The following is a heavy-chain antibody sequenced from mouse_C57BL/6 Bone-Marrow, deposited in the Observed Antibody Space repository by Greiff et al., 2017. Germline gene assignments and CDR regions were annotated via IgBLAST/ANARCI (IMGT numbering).Heavy chain of an antibody. D-gene: IGHD1-1*02. CDR1: GFNIKDDY. V-gene: IGHV14-4*01. Sequence: VQLQQSGAELVRPGASVKLSCTASGFNIKDDYMHWVKQRPEQGLEWIGWIDPENGDTEYASKFQGKATITADTSSNTAYLQLSSLTSEDTAVYYCTTKKYYGQSRGYWGQGTTRTVSS. CDR2: IDPENGDT. J-gene: IGHJ2*01. CDR3: TTKKYYGQSRGY.